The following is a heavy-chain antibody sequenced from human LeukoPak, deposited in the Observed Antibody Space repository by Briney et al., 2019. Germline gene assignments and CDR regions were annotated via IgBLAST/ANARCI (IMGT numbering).Heavy chain of an antibody. CDR2: ISSSGSTI. J-gene: IGHJ4*02. CDR3: AKARNLNYDFWSGYYTYYFDY. V-gene: IGHV3-11*01. D-gene: IGHD3-3*01. Sequence: GGSLRLSCAASGFTFSDYYMSWIRQAPGKGLEWVSYISSSGSTIYYADSVKGRFTISRDNAKNSLYLQMNSLRAEDTALYYCAKARNLNYDFWSGYYTYYFDYWGQGTLVTVSS. CDR1: GFTFSDYY.